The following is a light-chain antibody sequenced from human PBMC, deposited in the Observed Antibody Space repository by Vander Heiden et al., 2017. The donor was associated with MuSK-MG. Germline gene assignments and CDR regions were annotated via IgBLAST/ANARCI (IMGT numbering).Light chain of an antibody. Sequence: EIVLTQSPATLSLSPGERATLSCRASQNINTYLAWYQQKPGQAPRLLIYDTSNRATGIPARFSGSASGTDFTLTMSGLEPEDFAVYYCQQRGDGPPTTFGQSARLKMK. J-gene: IGKJ5*01. CDR1: QNINTY. CDR3: QQRGDGPPTT. CDR2: DTS. V-gene: IGKV3-11*01.